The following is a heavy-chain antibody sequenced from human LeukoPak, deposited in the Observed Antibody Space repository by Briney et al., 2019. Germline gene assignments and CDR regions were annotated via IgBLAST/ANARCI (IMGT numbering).Heavy chain of an antibody. CDR2: IVVGSGNT. J-gene: IGHJ6*04. D-gene: IGHD4-17*01. CDR1: GFTFTSSA. Sequence: SVKVSCKASGFTFTSSAVQWVRQARGQRLEWRGWIVVGSGNTNYAQKFQERVTITRDISTSTAYMELSSLRSEDTAVYYCAAVDPVLYGDYDPEDYGMDVWGKGPTVIVSS. CDR3: AAVDPVLYGDYDPEDYGMDV. V-gene: IGHV1-58*01.